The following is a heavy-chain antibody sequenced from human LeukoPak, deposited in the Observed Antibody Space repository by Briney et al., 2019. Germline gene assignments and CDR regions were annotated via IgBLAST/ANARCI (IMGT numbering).Heavy chain of an antibody. CDR3: AKAPVTTCSGAYCYPFDY. V-gene: IGHV3-30*04. Sequence: PGGSLRLSCAASGFTFSSYAMHWVCQAPGKGLEWVAVISYDGSNKYYADSVKGRFTISRDNSKNTLYLQMNSLRAEDTAVYYCAKAPVTTCSGAYCYPFDYWSQGTLVTVSS. J-gene: IGHJ4*02. D-gene: IGHD2-15*01. CDR1: GFTFSSYA. CDR2: ISYDGSNK.